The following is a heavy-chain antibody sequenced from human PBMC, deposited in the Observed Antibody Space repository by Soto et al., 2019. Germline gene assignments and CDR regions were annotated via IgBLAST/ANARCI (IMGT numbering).Heavy chain of an antibody. V-gene: IGHV4-34*01. D-gene: IGHD3-22*01. J-gene: IGHJ3*02. Sequence: PSETLSLTCAVYGGSFSGYYWSWIRQPPGKGLEWIGEINHSGSTHYNPSLKSRVTISVDTSKNQFSLKLNSVTAADTAVYYCARLPYYDTPPVTFDIWGQGAMVTVSS. CDR1: GGSFSGYY. CDR3: ARLPYYDTPPVTFDI. CDR2: INHSGST.